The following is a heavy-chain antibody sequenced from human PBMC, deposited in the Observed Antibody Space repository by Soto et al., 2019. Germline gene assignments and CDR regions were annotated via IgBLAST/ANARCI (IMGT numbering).Heavy chain of an antibody. CDR1: GFTVNSNY. D-gene: IGHD2-2*01. Sequence: PGGSLRLSCAASGFTVNSNYMSWVRQAPGKGLEWVSVIYSGGSTYYADSVKGRFTISRHNSKNTLYLQMNSLRAEDTAVYYCARDYCSSTSCPTSGIHYYYMDVWGKGTTVTVSS. V-gene: IGHV3-53*04. J-gene: IGHJ6*03. CDR3: ARDYCSSTSCPTSGIHYYYMDV. CDR2: IYSGGST.